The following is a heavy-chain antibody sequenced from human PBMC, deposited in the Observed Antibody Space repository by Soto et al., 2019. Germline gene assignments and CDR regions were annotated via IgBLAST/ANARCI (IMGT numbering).Heavy chain of an antibody. CDR1: GFTFTRYS. J-gene: IGHJ4*02. Sequence: EVQLVESGGGLVKPGGSLRLSCAASGFTFTRYSMNWVRQAPGKGLEWVSSISSTTNYIYYGDSMKGRFTISRDNAKNSLYLEMNSLRAEDTAVYYCARESEDFTSNFDYWGQGTLFTVCS. CDR2: ISSTTNYI. V-gene: IGHV3-21*06. CDR3: ARESEDFTSNFDY.